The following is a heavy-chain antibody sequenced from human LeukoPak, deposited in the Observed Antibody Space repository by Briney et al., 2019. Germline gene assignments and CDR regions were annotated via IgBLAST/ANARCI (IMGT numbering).Heavy chain of an antibody. D-gene: IGHD3-3*01. J-gene: IGHJ5*02. CDR1: GYVFNYYF. CDR3: AREDFPHNLFDP. Sequence: ASVKVSCKASGYVFNYYFVHWLRQAPGQGPEWLGWINPNTGGTNYAQKFQGRVTMTTDTSITTAYMELTRLTSDDTAIYYCAREDFPHNLFDPWGQGSLVTVSS. CDR2: INPNTGGT. V-gene: IGHV1-2*02.